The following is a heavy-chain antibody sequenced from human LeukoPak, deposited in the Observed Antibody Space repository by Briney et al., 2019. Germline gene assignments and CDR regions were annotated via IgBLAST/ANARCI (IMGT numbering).Heavy chain of an antibody. CDR2: IHPKSGDT. CDR3: SRGSGISYGGIDY. Sequence: ASVKVSCKASGYTFSGYYLHWVRQAPGQGLEWMGWIHPKSGDTKYAPKFLGRVTLTRDTSATIVYMDLTWLTSDDTAVYYCSRGSGISYGGIDYWGQGTLVTVSS. J-gene: IGHJ4*02. V-gene: IGHV1-2*02. CDR1: GYTFSGYY. D-gene: IGHD5-18*01.